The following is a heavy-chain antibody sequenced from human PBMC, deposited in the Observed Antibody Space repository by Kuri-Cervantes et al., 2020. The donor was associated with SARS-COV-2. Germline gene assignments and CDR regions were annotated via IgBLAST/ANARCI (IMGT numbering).Heavy chain of an antibody. J-gene: IGHJ4*02. CDR2: VRGKANNYAT. Sequence: GESLKISCEVSGFLFSASAIHWVRQASGKGLEWVGRVRGKANNYATAYAASVKGRFTISRDDSKSIAYLQMNSLKTEDTAVYYCTHRGRAPRPYYFDYWGQGTLVTVSS. V-gene: IGHV3-73*01. CDR3: THRGRAPRPYYFDY. D-gene: IGHD3-16*01. CDR1: GFLFSASA.